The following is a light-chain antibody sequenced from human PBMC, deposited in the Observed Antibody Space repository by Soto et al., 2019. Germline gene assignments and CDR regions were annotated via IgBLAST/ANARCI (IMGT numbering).Light chain of an antibody. CDR1: QSVGNY. Sequence: EIVVRQSPATLSLSPGERAIFSCRASQSVGNYLAWYQQKPGQAPRLLIYGASNRATGVPDRFSGSGSGTDFTLSISNLEPEDFAVYYCHHRSDWRYSFGQGTKLEI. V-gene: IGKV3-11*01. J-gene: IGKJ2*01. CDR3: HHRSDWRYS. CDR2: GAS.